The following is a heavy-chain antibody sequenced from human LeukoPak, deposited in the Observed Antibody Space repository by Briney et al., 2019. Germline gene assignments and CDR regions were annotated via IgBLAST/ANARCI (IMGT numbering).Heavy chain of an antibody. V-gene: IGHV3-43*02. CDR2: ISGDGSGT. CDR1: GFTFEYYA. D-gene: IGHD5-24*01. J-gene: IGHJ3*02. CDR3: VRWQDI. Sequence: GGSLRLSCAATGFTFEYYAMHWVRQVAGKRLEWVSLISGDGSGTYYADSVRGRFTISRDNAKNTLYLQMNSLRAEDTAVYYCVRWQDIWGQGTMVTVSS.